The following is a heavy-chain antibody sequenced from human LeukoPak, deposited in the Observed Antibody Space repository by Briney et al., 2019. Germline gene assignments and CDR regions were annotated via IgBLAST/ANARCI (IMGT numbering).Heavy chain of an antibody. CDR3: VISRNDDAFDI. CDR2: IWHDGSEK. Sequence: HPGGSLRLSCSTSGFTFRNYGMHWVRQAPGKGLEWVAVIWHDGSEKYYADSVKGRFTISRDKSKNTLYLQMNSLRAEDTAVYYCVISRNDDAFDIWGQGTMVTVSS. J-gene: IGHJ3*02. V-gene: IGHV3-33*01. D-gene: IGHD1-1*01. CDR1: GFTFRNYG.